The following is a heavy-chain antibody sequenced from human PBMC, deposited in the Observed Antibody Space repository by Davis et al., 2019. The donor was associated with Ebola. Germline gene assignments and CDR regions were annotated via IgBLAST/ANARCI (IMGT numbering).Heavy chain of an antibody. Sequence: SVKVSCKASGVSFSSSAVQWVRQARGQRLEWIGWIVVGSGNTNYAQEFQERVTITRDMSTSTAYMELSSLRSEDTAVYYCAAVTPYYYDSSAYYTHFDHWGQGTLVTVSS. CDR3: AAVTPYYYDSSAYYTHFDH. V-gene: IGHV1-58*01. CDR1: GVSFSSSA. CDR2: IVVGSGNT. D-gene: IGHD3-22*01. J-gene: IGHJ4*02.